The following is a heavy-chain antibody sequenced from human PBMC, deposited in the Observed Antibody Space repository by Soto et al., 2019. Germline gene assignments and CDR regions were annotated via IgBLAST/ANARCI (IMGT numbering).Heavy chain of an antibody. CDR1: GFTFSSYS. J-gene: IGHJ5*02. CDR3: ARGLYSSSQRNWFDP. CDR2: ISSSSSYI. Sequence: EVQLVESGGGLVKPGGSLRLSCAASGFTFSSYSMNWVRQAPGKGLEWVSSISSSSSYIYYADSVKGRFTISRDNAKNSLYLQMNSLRAEDTAVYYCARGLYSSSQRNWFDPWGQGTLVTVSS. D-gene: IGHD6-13*01. V-gene: IGHV3-21*01.